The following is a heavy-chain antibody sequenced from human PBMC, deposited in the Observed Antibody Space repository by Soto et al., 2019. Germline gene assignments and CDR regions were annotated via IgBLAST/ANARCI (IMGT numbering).Heavy chain of an antibody. CDR1: GFTFSSYA. CDR3: AKKDSYYYDSSGYYPPSANDY. D-gene: IGHD3-22*01. CDR2: ISGSGGST. J-gene: IGHJ4*02. V-gene: IGHV3-23*01. Sequence: HLGGSLRLSCAASGFTFSSYAMSWVRQAPGKGLEWVSAISGSGGSTYYADSVKGRFTISRDNSKNTLYLQMNSLRAEDTAVYYCAKKDSYYYDSSGYYPPSANDYWGQGTLVTVSS.